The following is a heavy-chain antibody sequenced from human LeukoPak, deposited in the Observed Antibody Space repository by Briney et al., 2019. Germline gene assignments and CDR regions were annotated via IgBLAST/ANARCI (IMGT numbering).Heavy chain of an antibody. CDR1: GYTFTSYY. D-gene: IGHD4-11*01. CDR2: INPSGGST. V-gene: IGHV1-46*01. Sequence: RASVKVSCKASGYTFTSYYMHWVRQAPGQGLEWMGIINPSGGSTSYAQKFQGRVTMTRDMSTSTVYMELSSLRSEDTAVYYCARAPLQDYYYYSCMDVWGKGTTVTVSS. J-gene: IGHJ6*03. CDR3: ARAPLQDYYYYSCMDV.